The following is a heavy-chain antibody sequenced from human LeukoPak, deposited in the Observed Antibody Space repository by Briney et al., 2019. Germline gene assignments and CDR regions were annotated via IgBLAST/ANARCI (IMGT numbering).Heavy chain of an antibody. D-gene: IGHD2-15*01. V-gene: IGHV1-69*06. CDR2: IIPIFGTA. J-gene: IGHJ6*03. Sequence: PGASVKVSCKASGGTFSSYAISWVRQAPGQGLEWMGGIIPIFGTANYAQKFQGRVTITADKSTSTAYMELSSLRSEDTAVYYCARSILADYYYYYMDVWGKGTTVTVSS. CDR3: ARSILADYYYYYMDV. CDR1: GGTFSSYA.